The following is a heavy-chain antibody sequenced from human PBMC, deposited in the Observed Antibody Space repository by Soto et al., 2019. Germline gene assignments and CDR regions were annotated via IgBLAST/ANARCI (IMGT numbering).Heavy chain of an antibody. J-gene: IGHJ2*01. CDR1: GFTFSNAW. Sequence: VQLVESGGGLVKPGGSLRLSCAASGFTFSNAWMNWVRQAPGKGLEWVGRIKSKTDGGTTDYAAPVKGRFTISRDDSKNTLYLQMNSLKTEDTAVYYCTTTTVVTRDWYFDLWGRGTLVTVSS. V-gene: IGHV3-15*07. CDR3: TTTTVVTRDWYFDL. CDR2: IKSKTDGGTT. D-gene: IGHD4-17*01.